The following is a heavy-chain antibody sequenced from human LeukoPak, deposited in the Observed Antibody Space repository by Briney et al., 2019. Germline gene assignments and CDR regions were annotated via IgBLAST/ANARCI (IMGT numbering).Heavy chain of an antibody. CDR2: IYNGGST. J-gene: IGHJ6*02. D-gene: IGHD5-18*01. Sequence: PGGSLRLSCAASGFTVSSNYMSWVRQAPGKGLEWVSVIYNGGSTYYADSVKGRFTISRDNSKNTLYLQVNSLRAEDTAVYYCARGGYTYGSGYYYGMDVWGQGTTVTVSS. CDR1: GFTVSSNY. V-gene: IGHV3-53*01. CDR3: ARGGYTYGSGYYYGMDV.